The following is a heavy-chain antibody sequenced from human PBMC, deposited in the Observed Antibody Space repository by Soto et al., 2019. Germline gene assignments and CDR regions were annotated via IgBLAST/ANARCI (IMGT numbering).Heavy chain of an antibody. CDR2: ISYDGSNK. CDR3: AREDFGGSLDY. J-gene: IGHJ4*02. Sequence: GGSLRLSCAASGFTFSSYAMHWVRQAPGKGLEWVAGISYDGSNKYYADSVKGRFTISRDNSKNTLYLQMNSLRAEDTAEYYCAREDFGGSLDYWGQGTLVTVYS. D-gene: IGHD1-26*01. CDR1: GFTFSSYA. V-gene: IGHV3-30-3*01.